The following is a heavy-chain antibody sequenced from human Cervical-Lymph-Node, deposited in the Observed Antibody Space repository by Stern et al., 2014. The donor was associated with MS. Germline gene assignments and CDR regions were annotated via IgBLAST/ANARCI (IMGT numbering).Heavy chain of an antibody. CDR1: GGSLSSGGNY. CDR2: IYYSGAT. CDR3: ARGVGVEPTIFGY. Sequence: QVQLQESGPGQVKPSQTLALTCPVSGGSLSSGGNYWNWIRQLPGAGLEWVGYIYYSGATHYNPSLKSRVRISLDTSKNQFSLTLRSVTAADTAVYFCARGVGVEPTIFGYWGQGALVTVSS. J-gene: IGHJ4*02. V-gene: IGHV4-31*03. D-gene: IGHD3-3*01.